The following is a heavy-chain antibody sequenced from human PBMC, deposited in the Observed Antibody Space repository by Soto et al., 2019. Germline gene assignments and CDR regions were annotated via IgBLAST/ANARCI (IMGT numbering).Heavy chain of an antibody. CDR2: IPTISSFI. V-gene: IGHV3-21*01. J-gene: IGHJ3*02. CDR1: GFTFSSYS. Sequence: EVRLVESGGGLVKPGGSLRLSCAASGFTFSSYSMNWVRQAPGKGLEWVASIPTISSFIYYADSVKGRFTISRDNAKNSVSLQMNSLPAADTAVYYCVGGFGDLYDVALDIWGQGTMVTVSS. CDR3: VGGFGDLYDVALDI. D-gene: IGHD3-10*01.